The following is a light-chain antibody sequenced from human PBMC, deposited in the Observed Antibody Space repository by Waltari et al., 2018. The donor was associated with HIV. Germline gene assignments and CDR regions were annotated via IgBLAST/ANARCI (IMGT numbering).Light chain of an antibody. CDR1: QSLLHSDGNTY. Sequence: DIVMTQTPLSLSAPPGRPSSISCMSTQSLLHSDGNTYLYWYLQKAGQPPQLLIYEVSNRFSGVPDRFSGSGSGTYFTLKISRVEAEDVGVYYCMQSTQLPITFGQGTRLEIK. J-gene: IGKJ5*01. CDR2: EVS. V-gene: IGKV2D-29*01. CDR3: MQSTQLPIT.